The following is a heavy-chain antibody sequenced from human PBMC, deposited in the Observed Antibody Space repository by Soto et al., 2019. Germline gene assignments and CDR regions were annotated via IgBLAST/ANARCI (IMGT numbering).Heavy chain of an antibody. CDR2: LYSGGST. Sequence: EVQLVETGGGLIQPGGSLRLSCAASGLTVSSKYMNWVRQAPGKGLEWVSVLYSGGSTHYAGSVKGRFIISRDNSKNTLYLQMNSLRVEDTAVYYCAIDRPGDGGDGFDIWGHGTMVTVSS. J-gene: IGHJ3*02. V-gene: IGHV3-53*02. D-gene: IGHD3-10*01. CDR3: AIDRPGDGGDGFDI. CDR1: GLTVSSKY.